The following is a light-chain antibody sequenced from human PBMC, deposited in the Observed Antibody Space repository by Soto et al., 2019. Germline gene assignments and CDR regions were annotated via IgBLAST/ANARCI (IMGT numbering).Light chain of an antibody. Sequence: QSVLTQPPSASGTPGQRVTISCSGSSSNIGSNYVYWYQQLPGTAPKLLIYSNNQRPSGVPDRFSGSKSGTSASLAISGLRSEDEADYYCAAWDDSLGWVFGGGTKVTVL. CDR3: AAWDDSLGWV. CDR2: SNN. CDR1: SSNIGSNY. J-gene: IGLJ3*02. V-gene: IGLV1-47*02.